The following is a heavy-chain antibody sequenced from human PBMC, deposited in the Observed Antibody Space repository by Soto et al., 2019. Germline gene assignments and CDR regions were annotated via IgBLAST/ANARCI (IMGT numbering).Heavy chain of an antibody. CDR1: GYTFTSYG. D-gene: IGHD2-15*01. J-gene: IGHJ6*02. Sequence: QVQLVQSGAEVKKPGASVKVSCKASGYTFTSYGISWVRQAPGQGLEWMGWISAYNGNTNYAQKLQGRVTMTTDTTHSTTDMEVRSLRSDGTAVYYFGGVGGGYCSGGSCYSGFYYYGMDVWGQGTTVTVSS. CDR2: ISAYNGNT. V-gene: IGHV1-18*01. CDR3: GGVGGGYCSGGSCYSGFYYYGMDV.